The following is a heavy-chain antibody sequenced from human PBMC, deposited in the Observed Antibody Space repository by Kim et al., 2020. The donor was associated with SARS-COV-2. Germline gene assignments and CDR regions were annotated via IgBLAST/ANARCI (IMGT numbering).Heavy chain of an antibody. CDR2: ISGTGTIT. V-gene: IGHV3-48*04. J-gene: IGHJ3*02. D-gene: IGHD2-15*01. Sequence: GGSLRLSCATSGFTPSLYSMNWVRQSPGKGLEWVSHISGTGTITKHADSVRGRFTISRDNAKNSLFLQMNGLRAEDTAVYYCVRENYWAFDIWGQGTMVTVSS. CDR1: GFTPSLYS. CDR3: VRENYWAFDI.